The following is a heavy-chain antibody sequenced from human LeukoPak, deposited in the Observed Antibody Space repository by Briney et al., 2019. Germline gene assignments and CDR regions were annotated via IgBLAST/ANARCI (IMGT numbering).Heavy chain of an antibody. CDR3: ARRVDDSSGYYSTKWFDP. J-gene: IGHJ5*02. V-gene: IGHV4-59*01. Sequence: PSETLSLTCTVSGGSISSYYWSWIRQPPGKGLEWIGYMYHSGSTNYNPSLKSRVTISVDTSKNQFSLKLSSVTAADTAVYYCARRVDDSSGYYSTKWFDPWGQGTLVTVSS. D-gene: IGHD3-22*01. CDR1: GGSISSYY. CDR2: MYHSGST.